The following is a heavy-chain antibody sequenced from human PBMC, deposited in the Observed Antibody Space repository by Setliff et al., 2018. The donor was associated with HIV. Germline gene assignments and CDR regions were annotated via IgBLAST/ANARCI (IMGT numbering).Heavy chain of an antibody. D-gene: IGHD2-15*01. CDR1: GGSISSSSYY. J-gene: IGHJ4*01. CDR2: IYSGGTT. V-gene: IGHV4-61*05. Sequence: SETLSLTCTVSGGSISSSSYYWGWIRQPPGKGLEWIGHIYSGGTTNYNPSLKRRVTISVDMSKNHFSLNLTTVSAADTAVYYCARGHVVGTSRSFDLWGRGNLVTVSS. CDR3: ARGHVVGTSRSFDL.